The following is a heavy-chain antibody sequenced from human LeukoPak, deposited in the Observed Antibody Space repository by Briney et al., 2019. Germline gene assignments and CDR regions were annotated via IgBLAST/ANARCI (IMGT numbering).Heavy chain of an antibody. CDR3: ATDALGYCSSTSCYTGAFDI. CDR2: IYYSGST. Sequence: SETLSLTCTVSGGSISSYYWSWIRQPPGKGLEWIGYIYYSGSTYYNPSLKSRVTISVDTSKNQFSLKLSSVTAADTAVYYCATDALGYCSSTSCYTGAFDIWGQGTMVTVSS. CDR1: GGSISSYY. J-gene: IGHJ3*02. D-gene: IGHD2-2*02. V-gene: IGHV4-59*06.